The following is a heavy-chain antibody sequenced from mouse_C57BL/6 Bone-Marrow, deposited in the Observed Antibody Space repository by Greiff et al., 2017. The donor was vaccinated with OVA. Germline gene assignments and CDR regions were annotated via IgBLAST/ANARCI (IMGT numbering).Heavy chain of an antibody. CDR1: GFTFSSYG. V-gene: IGHV5-6*02. Sequence: EVMLVESGGDLVKPGGSLKLSCAASGFTFSSYGMSWVRQTPDKRLEWVATISSGGSYTYYPDSVKGRFTISRDNAKNTLYLQMSSPKSEDTAMYYCARQLRLRRFAYWGQGTLVTVSA. D-gene: IGHD3-2*02. J-gene: IGHJ3*01. CDR2: ISSGGSYT. CDR3: ARQLRLRRFAY.